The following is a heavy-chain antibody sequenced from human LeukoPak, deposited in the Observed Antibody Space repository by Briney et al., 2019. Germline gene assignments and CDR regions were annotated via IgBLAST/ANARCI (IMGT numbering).Heavy chain of an antibody. CDR2: ISYDGSNK. J-gene: IGHJ4*02. V-gene: IGHV3-30-3*01. D-gene: IGHD6-13*01. CDR1: GFTFSGYA. Sequence: GGSLRISCAASGFTFSGYAMHWVRQAPGKGLEWVAVISYDGSNKYYAYSVKGRFTISRDNSKNTLYLQMNSLRAEDTAVYYCAGDITIAATDGGVYYWGQGTLVTVSS. CDR3: AGDITIAATDGGVYY.